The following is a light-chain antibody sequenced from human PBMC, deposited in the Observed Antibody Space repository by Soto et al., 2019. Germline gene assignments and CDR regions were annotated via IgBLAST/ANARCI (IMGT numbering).Light chain of an antibody. CDR2: DVN. CDR1: SSDVGSYNS. J-gene: IGLJ1*01. V-gene: IGLV2-14*03. CDR3: SSFTSSTSYG. Sequence: QSVLTQPASVSGSPGQSIAISCTGASSDVGSYNSVSWYQQYPGKAPKLTIHDVNNRPSGISDRFSGSKSGNTASLTISGLQAEDEADYYCSSFTSSTSYGFGTGTKVTVL.